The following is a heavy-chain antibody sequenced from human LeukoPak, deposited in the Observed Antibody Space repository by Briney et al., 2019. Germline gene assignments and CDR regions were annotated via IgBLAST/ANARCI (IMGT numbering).Heavy chain of an antibody. V-gene: IGHV3-30*09. J-gene: IGHJ4*02. CDR2: ISYDGSNK. D-gene: IGHD6-19*01. Sequence: GGSVRLSCAASGFTFSSYAMHWVRQAPGKGLEWVAVISYDGSNKYYADSLKGRFAISRHNSKHPLYLQINSQRAEDTAVYYCARDSGSGWYRVYFDYWRRGPRVTVS. CDR1: GFTFSSYA. CDR3: ARDSGSGWYRVYFDY.